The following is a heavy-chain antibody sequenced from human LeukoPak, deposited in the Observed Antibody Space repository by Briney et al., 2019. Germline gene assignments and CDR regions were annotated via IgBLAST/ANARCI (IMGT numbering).Heavy chain of an antibody. Sequence: PGGSLRLSCVASGFTFSSFRMHWVRQAPGKGLEYVSAITTDGGRTFYVNSVEGRFTVPRDNSKNTLYLQTGGLRTEDTAVYYCAREPAFGDLDYWGQGTLVTVSS. J-gene: IGHJ4*02. CDR2: ITTDGGRT. CDR3: AREPAFGDLDY. V-gene: IGHV3-64*01. CDR1: GFTFSSFR. D-gene: IGHD4-17*01.